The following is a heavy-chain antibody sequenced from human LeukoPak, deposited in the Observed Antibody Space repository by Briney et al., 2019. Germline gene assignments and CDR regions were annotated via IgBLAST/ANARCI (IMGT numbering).Heavy chain of an antibody. Sequence: SETLSLTCAVYGGSFSGYYWSWIRQPPGKGLEWIGEINRSGSTNYNPSLKSRVTISVDTSKNQFSLKLSSVTAADTAVYYCARGHFWSGPFDYWGQGTLVTVSS. CDR3: ARGHFWSGPFDY. J-gene: IGHJ4*02. V-gene: IGHV4-34*01. CDR2: INRSGST. D-gene: IGHD3-3*02. CDR1: GGSFSGYY.